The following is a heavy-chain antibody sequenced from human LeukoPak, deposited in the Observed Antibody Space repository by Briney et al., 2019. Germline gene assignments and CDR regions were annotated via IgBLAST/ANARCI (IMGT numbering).Heavy chain of an antibody. Sequence: PSETLSLTCAVYGGSFSDYYWSWVRQPPGKGLEWIGEINHSGSTNYNPSLKSRVTISVDTSKNQFSLKLSSVTAADTAVYYCARGDRSYEQLAPRFDYWGQGTLVTVSS. V-gene: IGHV4-34*01. CDR2: INHSGST. CDR1: GGSFSDYY. D-gene: IGHD6-13*01. CDR3: ARGDRSYEQLAPRFDY. J-gene: IGHJ4*02.